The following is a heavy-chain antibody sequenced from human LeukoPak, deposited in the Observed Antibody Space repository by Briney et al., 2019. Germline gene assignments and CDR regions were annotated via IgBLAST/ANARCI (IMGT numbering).Heavy chain of an antibody. D-gene: IGHD1-1*01. CDR3: ARLWRAAIDY. CDR2: FYYSGST. CDR1: GGSISSSSYY. J-gene: IGHJ4*02. Sequence: MTSETLSLTCTVVSGGSISSSSYYWGWIRQPPGKGLEWIGSFYYSGSTYYNPSLKSRVTISADTSKNQFSLKLSSVTAADTAVYYCARLWRAAIDYGGQGILVTVSS. V-gene: IGHV4-39*01.